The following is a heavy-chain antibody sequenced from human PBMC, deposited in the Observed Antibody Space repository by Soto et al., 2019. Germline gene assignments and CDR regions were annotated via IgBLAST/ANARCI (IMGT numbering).Heavy chain of an antibody. CDR3: AKAGDYHGSESYFPLDY. D-gene: IGHD3-10*01. Sequence: EVQLLESGGVLVQPGGSLRLSCAASGFTFSTYAMTWVRQAPGKGLEWVSSISGSGGRTDYADSVKGRFTISRDNSKNTLYLQTNSLRAEDPAVYYCAKAGDYHGSESYFPLDYWGQGTLVPVSS. V-gene: IGHV3-23*01. CDR2: ISGSGGRT. J-gene: IGHJ4*02. CDR1: GFTFSTYA.